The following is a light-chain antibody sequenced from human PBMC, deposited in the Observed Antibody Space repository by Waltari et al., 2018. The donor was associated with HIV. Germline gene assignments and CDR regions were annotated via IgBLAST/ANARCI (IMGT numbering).Light chain of an antibody. Sequence: ENVLTQSPGTLSLSPGARATLSCRARQSVSSTYLSWYQQKPGQAPRLLIYSASKRATGITDRVSGYGSGTDFTRTIDRLEPEDFAVYYCQQYGSSPCTFGGGTKVEIK. CDR2: SAS. CDR3: QQYGSSPCT. V-gene: IGKV3-20*01. CDR1: QSVSSTY. J-gene: IGKJ4*01.